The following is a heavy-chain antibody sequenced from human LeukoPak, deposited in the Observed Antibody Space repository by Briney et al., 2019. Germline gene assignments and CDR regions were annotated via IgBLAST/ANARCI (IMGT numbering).Heavy chain of an antibody. CDR3: ARDGRGYYGSGSSFDY. CDR1: GITFSSYG. CDR2: ISSSSCI. J-gene: IGHJ4*02. D-gene: IGHD3-10*01. Sequence: GGSLRLSCAASGITFSSYGMSWVRQAPGKGLEWVSSISSSSCIYYADSVKGRFTISRDNAKNSLYLQMNSLRAEDTAVYYCARDGRGYYGSGSSFDYWGQGTLATVSS. V-gene: IGHV3-21*01.